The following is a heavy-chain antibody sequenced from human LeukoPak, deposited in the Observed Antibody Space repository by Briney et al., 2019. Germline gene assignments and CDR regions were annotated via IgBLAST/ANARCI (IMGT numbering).Heavy chain of an antibody. CDR2: ISSSGGST. V-gene: IGHV3-23*01. D-gene: IGHD3-10*01. CDR1: GFTFSSYG. J-gene: IGHJ5*02. Sequence: GGSLRLSCAASGFTFSSYGMSWVRQAPGKGLEWVSAISSSGGSTYYADSVKGRFTISRDNSKNTLYLQMNSLRAEDTAVYYCAKDHYGMVRGVTWFDPWGQGTLVTVSS. CDR3: AKDHYGMVRGVTWFDP.